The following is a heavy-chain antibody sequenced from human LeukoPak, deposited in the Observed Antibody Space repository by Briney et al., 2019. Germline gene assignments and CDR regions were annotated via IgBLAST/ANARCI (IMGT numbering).Heavy chain of an antibody. V-gene: IGHV3-30*02. CDR3: AKDGWEDGYAYYYYYYMDV. J-gene: IGHJ6*03. CDR1: GFTFSSYG. Sequence: GGSLRLSCAASGFTFSSYGMHWVRQAPGKGLEWVAFIRYDGSNKYYADSVKGRFTISRDNSKNTLYLQMNSLRAEDTAVYYCAKDGWEDGYAYYYYYYMDVWGKGTTVTISS. D-gene: IGHD5-24*01. CDR2: IRYDGSNK.